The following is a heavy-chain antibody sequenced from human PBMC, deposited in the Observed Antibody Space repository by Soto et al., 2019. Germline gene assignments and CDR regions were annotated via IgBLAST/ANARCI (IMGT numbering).Heavy chain of an antibody. CDR3: ARDITLGCTDY. CDR1: GGSISSSSYY. D-gene: IGHD1-20*01. J-gene: IGHJ4*02. CDR2: IYYSGST. Sequence: SETLSLTCTVSGGSISSSSYYWGWIRQPPGKGLEWIGSIYYSGSTYYNPSLKSRVTISVDTSKNQFSLKLSSVTAADTAVYYCARDITLGCTDYWGQGTLVTVSS. V-gene: IGHV4-39*02.